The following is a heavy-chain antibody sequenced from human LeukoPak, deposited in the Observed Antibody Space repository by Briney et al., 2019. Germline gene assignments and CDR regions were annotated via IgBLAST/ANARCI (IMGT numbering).Heavy chain of an antibody. V-gene: IGHV1-2*02. Sequence: ASVKVSCKASGYTFTGYYMHWVRQAPGQGLEWMGWINPNSGGTNYAQKFQGRVTMTRDTSISTAYMELSRLRSDDTAVYYCACLFREEMATLHDYWGQGTLVTVSS. J-gene: IGHJ4*02. CDR1: GYTFTGYY. D-gene: IGHD5-24*01. CDR3: ACLFREEMATLHDY. CDR2: INPNSGGT.